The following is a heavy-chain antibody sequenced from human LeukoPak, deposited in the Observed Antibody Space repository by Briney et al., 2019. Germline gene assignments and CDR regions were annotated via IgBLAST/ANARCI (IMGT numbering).Heavy chain of an antibody. J-gene: IGHJ6*02. CDR3: ARSPTNDFWSGYYFTYYYYGMDV. CDR1: GGTFSSYA. CDR2: IIPIFGTA. D-gene: IGHD3-3*01. V-gene: IGHV1-69*13. Sequence: ASVTVSCTASGGTFSSYAICWVRQAPGQGLEWMGGIIPIFGTANYAQKFQGRVTITADESTSTAYMELSSLRSEDTAVYYCARSPTNDFWSGYYFTYYYYGMDVWGQGTTVTVSS.